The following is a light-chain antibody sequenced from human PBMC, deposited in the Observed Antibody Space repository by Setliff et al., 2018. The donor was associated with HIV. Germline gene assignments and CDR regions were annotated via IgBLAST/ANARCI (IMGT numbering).Light chain of an antibody. CDR3: SSYTTINTYV. Sequence: QSVMTQPASVSGSPGQSISISCTGTSSDVGAYNYVSWYQQHPGKAPRLIIYDVSYRPSGVSNRFSGSKSGNTASLTISGLQAEDEADYYCSSYTTINTYVFGSGTKVTVL. J-gene: IGLJ1*01. CDR2: DVS. V-gene: IGLV2-14*03. CDR1: SSDVGAYNY.